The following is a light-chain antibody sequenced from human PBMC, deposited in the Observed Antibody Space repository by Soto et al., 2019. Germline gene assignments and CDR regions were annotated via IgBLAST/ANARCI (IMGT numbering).Light chain of an antibody. CDR3: QQYYDVPVT. CDR2: WAY. Sequence: DIVMTQSPDSLTVSLGERATINCKARQPVLRSSNNKNHLAWYQQKTTQSPKXLISWAYTRESGVPDRFSCSGSGTEVTLTISSLQAEEAAVYYCQQYYDVPVTFGQGTRLE. CDR1: QPVLRSSNNKNH. V-gene: IGKV4-1*01. J-gene: IGKJ5*01.